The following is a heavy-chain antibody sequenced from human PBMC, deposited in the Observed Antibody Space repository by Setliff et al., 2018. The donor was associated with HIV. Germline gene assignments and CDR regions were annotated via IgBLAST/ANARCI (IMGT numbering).Heavy chain of an antibody. V-gene: IGHV3-74*03. D-gene: IGHD3-22*01. CDR3: AKDGYDSSNYYGLVDF. J-gene: IGHJ4*02. CDR1: GFTFSSYW. CDR2: IKSDGTSP. Sequence: GGSLRLSCAASGFTFSSYWMHWVRQAPGKGLVWVSRIKSDGTSPMYADSVKGRSTISRDNSKNTLFLQVNSLTEEDTAVYYCAKDGYDSSNYYGLVDFWGQGALVTVSS.